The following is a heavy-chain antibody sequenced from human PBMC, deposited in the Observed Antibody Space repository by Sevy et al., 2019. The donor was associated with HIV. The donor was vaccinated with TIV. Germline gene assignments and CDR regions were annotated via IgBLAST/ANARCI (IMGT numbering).Heavy chain of an antibody. CDR2: IYSGGST. Sequence: GGSLRLSCAASTFSVTDNYMSWVRQAPGKGLEWVSTIYSGGSTFYAGYLKGRFTISRDNSKNTLYLQMNSLRAEDTAVYYCARYRYYDASGYYYYYYGLDVWGHWTTVTVSS. V-gene: IGHV3-66*01. CDR3: ARYRYYDASGYYYYYYGLDV. CDR1: TFSVTDNY. J-gene: IGHJ6*02. D-gene: IGHD3-22*01.